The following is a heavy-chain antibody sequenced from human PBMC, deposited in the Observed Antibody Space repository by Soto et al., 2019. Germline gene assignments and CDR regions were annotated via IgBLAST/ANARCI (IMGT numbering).Heavy chain of an antibody. J-gene: IGHJ5*02. Sequence: PWHTLSLTCAISGDSVSSNSAAWNWIRQSPSRGLEWLGRTYYRSKWYNDYAVSVKSRITINPDTSKNQFSLQLNSVTPEDTAVYYCARDPYYDSSGYSSGFDPCVQGNMVTV. V-gene: IGHV6-1*01. D-gene: IGHD3-22*01. CDR2: TYYRSKWYN. CDR1: GDSVSSNSAA. CDR3: ARDPYYDSSGYSSGFDP.